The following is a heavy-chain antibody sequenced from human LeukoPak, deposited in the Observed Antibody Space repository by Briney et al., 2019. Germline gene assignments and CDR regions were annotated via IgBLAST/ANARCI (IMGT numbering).Heavy chain of an antibody. CDR1: GFTVSSNY. V-gene: IGHV3-53*01. J-gene: IGHJ4*02. Sequence: GGSLRLSCAASGFTVSSNYMNWVRQAPGKGLEWVSIIYSGGTTYYADSVKGRFTISRDNSKNTLYLQMNSLRAEDTAVYYCARYGSGFDYWGQGTLFTVSS. D-gene: IGHD3-10*01. CDR2: IYSGGTT. CDR3: ARYGSGFDY.